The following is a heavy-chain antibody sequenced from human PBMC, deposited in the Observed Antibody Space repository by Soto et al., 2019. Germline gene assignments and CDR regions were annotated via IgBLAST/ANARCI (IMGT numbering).Heavy chain of an antibody. CDR3: ARDGSSTANWIDP. CDR2: IYHTGKT. J-gene: IGHJ5*02. V-gene: IGHV4-31*03. D-gene: IGHD2-2*01. CDR1: GDPLSLGGYY. Sequence: PSETLSLTCIVSGDPLSLGGYYWTWIRQRPGKGLEWMGYIYHTGKTYYNPSLESRLTMSIDMSKNQFSLRLTSVTAADTAVYYCARDGSSTANWIDPRGQGTRVTVSS.